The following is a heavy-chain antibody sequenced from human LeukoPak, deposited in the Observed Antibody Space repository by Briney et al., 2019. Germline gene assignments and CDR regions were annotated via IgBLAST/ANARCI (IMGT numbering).Heavy chain of an antibody. V-gene: IGHV4-39*07. D-gene: IGHD3-22*01. CDR2: IYYTGST. J-gene: IGHJ4*02. Sequence: PSETLSLTCTVSGGSISSSSYYWGWIRQPPGKGLEWIGSIYYTGSTYYNSSLKSRVTISVDTSKNQFSLKLTSVTAADTAVFYCARVAYDSSGYYPLDYWGQGTLVTVSS. CDR1: GGSISSSSYY. CDR3: ARVAYDSSGYYPLDY.